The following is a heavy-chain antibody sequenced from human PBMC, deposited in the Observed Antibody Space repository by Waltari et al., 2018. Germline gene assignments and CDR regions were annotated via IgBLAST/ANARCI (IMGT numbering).Heavy chain of an antibody. Sequence: QMQLQDSGPGLLKPPQTLSLTSTVSGASIIRPSYHWPWTRQHPSGCPEWIGYIYYDGTTYYNPSLESRVSISVDFSENQFSLYLSSVSAADAAVYYCARGLYYYDRRDTHNWLGPWGQGILVTGSS. CDR2: IYYDGTT. J-gene: IGHJ5*02. D-gene: IGHD3-22*01. CDR3: ARGLYYYDRRDTHNWLGP. V-gene: IGHV4-31*03. CDR1: GASIIRPSYH.